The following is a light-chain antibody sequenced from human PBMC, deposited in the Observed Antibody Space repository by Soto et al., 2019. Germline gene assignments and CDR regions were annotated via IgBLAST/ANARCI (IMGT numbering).Light chain of an antibody. CDR1: SSDIGGYKY. V-gene: IGLV2-14*01. J-gene: IGLJ1*01. CDR2: EVT. Sequence: QSALTQPASVSGSPGQSITISCTGTSSDIGGYKYVSWYQQHPGKAPKLMIDEVTYRPSGVSDRCSGSKSGNTASLTVSGLQAEDEADYYCSSYTSSGTLYVFGTGTKLTVL. CDR3: SSYTSSGTLYV.